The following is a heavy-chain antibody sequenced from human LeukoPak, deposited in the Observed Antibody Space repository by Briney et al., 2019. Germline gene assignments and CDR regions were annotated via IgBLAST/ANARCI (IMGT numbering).Heavy chain of an antibody. D-gene: IGHD1-1*01. CDR2: INSDGSIT. CDR1: GFTFSGFW. V-gene: IGHV3-74*01. Sequence: GGSLRLSCAASGFTFSGFWMNWVRQVPGKGLVWVSRINSDGSITNYADSVKGRFTISRDNAKNTLSLQMNSLRAEDTAVYYCARLLEGNYHFDYWGQGTLVTVSS. CDR3: ARLLEGNYHFDY. J-gene: IGHJ4*02.